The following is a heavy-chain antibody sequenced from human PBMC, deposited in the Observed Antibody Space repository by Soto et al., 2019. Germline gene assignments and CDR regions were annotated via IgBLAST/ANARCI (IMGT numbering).Heavy chain of an antibody. CDR1: GYTFTSYD. J-gene: IGHJ5*02. CDR3: ARPKYDSWSGYYTSSSGFDP. CDR2: MNPNSGNT. V-gene: IGHV1-8*01. D-gene: IGHD3-3*01. Sequence: ASVKVSCKASGYTFTSYDINWVRQATGQGLEWMGWMNPNSGNTGYAQKFQGRVTMTRNTSISTAYMELSSLRSEDTAVYYCARPKYDSWSGYYTSSSGFDPWGQGTLVTVSS.